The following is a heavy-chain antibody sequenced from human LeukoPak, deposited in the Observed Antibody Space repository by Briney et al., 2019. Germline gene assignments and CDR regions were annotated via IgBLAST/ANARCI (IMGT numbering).Heavy chain of an antibody. Sequence: PSETLSLTCTVSGGSISSGGYSWSWIRQPPGKGLEWIGYIYYSGSAYYNPSLKSRVTISVDTSKNQFSLKLSSVTAADTAVYYCARGVRQQLVVWGQGTLVTVSS. V-gene: IGHV4-30-4*07. D-gene: IGHD6-13*01. CDR3: ARGVRQQLVV. CDR2: IYYSGSA. CDR1: GGSISSGGYS. J-gene: IGHJ4*02.